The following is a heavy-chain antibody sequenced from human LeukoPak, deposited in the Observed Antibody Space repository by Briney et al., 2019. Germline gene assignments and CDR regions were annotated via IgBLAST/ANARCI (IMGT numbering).Heavy chain of an antibody. Sequence: SETLSLTCTVSGGSISSYYWSWIRQPAGKGLEWIGRIYISGSTNYNPSLKSRVTMSVDTSKNQFSLRLSSVTAADTAVYYCARERRDGYKVYFDYWGLGTLVTVSS. CDR2: IYISGST. J-gene: IGHJ4*02. D-gene: IGHD5-24*01. CDR1: GGSISSYY. V-gene: IGHV4-4*07. CDR3: ARERRDGYKVYFDY.